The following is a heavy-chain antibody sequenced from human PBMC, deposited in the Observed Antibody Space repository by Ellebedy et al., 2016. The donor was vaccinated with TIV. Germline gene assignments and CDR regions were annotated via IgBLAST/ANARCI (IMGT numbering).Heavy chain of an antibody. CDR3: ARDSRYNWNDWDFYHMDV. D-gene: IGHD1-1*01. CDR1: GYTFTDYP. V-gene: IGHV7-4-1*01. J-gene: IGHJ6*03. CDR2: INMKTGNP. Sequence: ASVKVSCKASGYTFTDYPMNWVRQAPGQGLEWLGWINMKTGNPTYAQGFTGRFVFSLDNPVSTTYLQIDSLKAEDAAVYYCARDSRYNWNDWDFYHMDVWGKGTTVTVSS.